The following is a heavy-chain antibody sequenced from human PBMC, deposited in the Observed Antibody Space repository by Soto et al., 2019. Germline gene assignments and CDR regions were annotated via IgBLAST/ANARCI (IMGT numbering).Heavy chain of an antibody. Sequence: QVQLVQSGAEVKKPGSSVKVSCKASGGTFSSYAISWVRQAPGQGLEWMGGIIPIFGTANYAQKFQGRVTXXAXEXRSTAYMQLSSLRSEDTAVYYCAHSYCGGDCYSPGYWGQGTLVTVSS. CDR2: IIPIFGTA. V-gene: IGHV1-69*12. CDR1: GGTFSSYA. D-gene: IGHD2-21*02. CDR3: AHSYCGGDCYSPGY. J-gene: IGHJ4*02.